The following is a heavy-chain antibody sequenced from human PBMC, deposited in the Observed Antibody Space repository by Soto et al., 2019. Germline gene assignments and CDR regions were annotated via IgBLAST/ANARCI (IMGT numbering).Heavy chain of an antibody. Sequence: SLRLSCAASGFTFDDYAMHWVRQAPGKSLERDSGISLNCGSIGYAVSVKGRFTISRDNVKNSLYLQMNSLRAEDTALYYCAKDRGYCSSTSCPYFDYWGQGTLVTVSS. CDR2: ISLNCGSI. CDR3: AKDRGYCSSTSCPYFDY. CDR1: GFTFDDYA. V-gene: IGHV3-9*01. J-gene: IGHJ4*02. D-gene: IGHD2-2*01.